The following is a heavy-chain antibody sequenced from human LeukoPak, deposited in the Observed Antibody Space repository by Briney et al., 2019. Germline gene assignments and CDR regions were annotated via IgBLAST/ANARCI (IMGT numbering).Heavy chain of an antibody. D-gene: IGHD2-15*01. CDR2: ISYDGSNK. V-gene: IGHV3-30-3*01. CDR3: ARDQGYCSGGNCYINYYFDY. J-gene: IGHJ4*02. CDR1: GFTFSSYA. Sequence: GGSLRLSCAASGFTFSSYAMHWVRQAPGKGLEWAAVISYDGSNKYYADSVKGRFTISRDNSKNTLYLQMNSLRAEDTAVYYCARDQGYCSGGNCYINYYFDYWGQGTLVTVSS.